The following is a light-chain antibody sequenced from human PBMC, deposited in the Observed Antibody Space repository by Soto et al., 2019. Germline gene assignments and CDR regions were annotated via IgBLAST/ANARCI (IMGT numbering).Light chain of an antibody. J-gene: IGLJ1*01. CDR3: QSYDSSLSGSYV. CDR1: SSNIGAGYD. CDR2: GNN. V-gene: IGLV1-40*01. Sequence: QSVLTQPPSVSGSPGQRVTISCTGSSSNIGAGYDVHWYQRLPGTAPKVLIYGNNNRPSGVPDRFSGSKSGTSASLAITGLQAEDEADYYCQSYDSSLSGSYVFGTGTKLTV.